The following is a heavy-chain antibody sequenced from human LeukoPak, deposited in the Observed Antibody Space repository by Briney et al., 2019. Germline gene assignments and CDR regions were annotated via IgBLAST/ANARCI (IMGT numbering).Heavy chain of an antibody. V-gene: IGHV3-66*01. CDR1: GFTVSSNY. CDR3: ARDASQSDFWSGYSLYYYYMDV. CDR2: IYSGGST. D-gene: IGHD3-3*01. J-gene: IGHJ6*03. Sequence: GGSLRLSCAASGFTVSSNYMSWVRQAPGKGLEWVSVIYSGGSTYYADSVKGRFTISRDNSKNTLYLQMNSLRAGDTAVYYCARDASQSDFWSGYSLYYYYMDVWGKGTTVTVSS.